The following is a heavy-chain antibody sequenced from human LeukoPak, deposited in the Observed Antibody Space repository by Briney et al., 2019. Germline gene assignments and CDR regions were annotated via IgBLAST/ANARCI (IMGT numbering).Heavy chain of an antibody. J-gene: IGHJ4*02. CDR1: GFTVSSKY. V-gene: IGHV3-66*01. CDR3: ARATGTPLDY. D-gene: IGHD3-9*01. Sequence: GGSLRLSCAASGFTVSSKYMSWVRQAPGKGLEWVSVMYASGGTYYADSVKGRFTISRDTSKNTLYLQMNTLRADDTAVYYCARATGTPLDYWGQGTLVTVSS. CDR2: MYASGGT.